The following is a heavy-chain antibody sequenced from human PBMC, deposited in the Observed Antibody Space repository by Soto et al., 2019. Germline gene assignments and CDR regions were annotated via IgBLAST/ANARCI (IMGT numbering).Heavy chain of an antibody. Sequence: QVQLVESGGGVVQPGRSLRLSCAASGFTFSSYGMHWVRQAPGKGLEWVAVISYDGSNKYYADSVKGRFTISRDNSKNTLYLQMNSLRAEDTAVYYCALIYYYDSSGYSLDAFDIWGQGTMVTVSS. J-gene: IGHJ3*02. CDR3: ALIYYYDSSGYSLDAFDI. V-gene: IGHV3-30*03. CDR2: ISYDGSNK. CDR1: GFTFSSYG. D-gene: IGHD3-22*01.